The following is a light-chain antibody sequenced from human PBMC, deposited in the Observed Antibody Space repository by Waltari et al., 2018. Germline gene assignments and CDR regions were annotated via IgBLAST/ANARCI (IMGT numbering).Light chain of an antibody. J-gene: IGKJ3*01. CDR1: ESIRRN. CDR2: DAS. Sequence: EIVLTQSPATLSLSPGGRATLSCRASESIRRNLAWYQQIPGKDPRLLIYDASTSAPGIPARFSAIGSGTGFTLTISSLEPEDFAFYYCHQLSSWPLTFCPGTKVDFK. CDR3: HQLSSWPLT. V-gene: IGKV3-11*01.